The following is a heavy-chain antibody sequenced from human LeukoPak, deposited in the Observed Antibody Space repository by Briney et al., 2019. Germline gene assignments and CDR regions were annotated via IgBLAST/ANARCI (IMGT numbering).Heavy chain of an antibody. Sequence: SETLSLTCAVYGGSFSGYYWSWIRQPPGKGLEWIGSIYYSGSTYYNPSLKSRVTISVDTSKNQFSLKLSSVTAADTAVYYCARRDGDYQNAFDIWGQGTMVTVSS. CDR1: GGSFSGYY. V-gene: IGHV4-34*01. CDR2: IYYSGST. D-gene: IGHD4-17*01. J-gene: IGHJ3*02. CDR3: ARRDGDYQNAFDI.